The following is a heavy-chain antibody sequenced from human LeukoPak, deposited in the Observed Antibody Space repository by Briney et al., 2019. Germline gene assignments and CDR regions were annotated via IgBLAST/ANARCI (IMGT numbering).Heavy chain of an antibody. Sequence: ASVKVSCKASGYTFTGYCMHWVRQAPGQGLEWMGWINPNSGGVTNYAQKFQGRVTMTRDTSISTAFMELRWLTSDDTAFYYCAREGVVARDFDYWGQGTLVTVSS. CDR2: INPNSGGVT. J-gene: IGHJ4*02. CDR1: GYTFTGYC. CDR3: AREGVVARDFDY. D-gene: IGHD2-15*01. V-gene: IGHV1-2*02.